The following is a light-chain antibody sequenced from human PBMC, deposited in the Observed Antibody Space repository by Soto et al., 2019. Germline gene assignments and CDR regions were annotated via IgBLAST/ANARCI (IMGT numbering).Light chain of an antibody. V-gene: IGKV3-15*01. CDR3: QQYNNLPPT. J-gene: IGKJ1*01. Sequence: EIVLTQSPGTLSLSPGERATLSCRASQSVSSSYLAWYQQKPGQAPRLLIYSASRRPTDIPVRFSGSGSGAEFTLTISSLQSEDFAIYYCQQYNNLPPTFGQGTKVDIK. CDR2: SAS. CDR1: QSVSSSY.